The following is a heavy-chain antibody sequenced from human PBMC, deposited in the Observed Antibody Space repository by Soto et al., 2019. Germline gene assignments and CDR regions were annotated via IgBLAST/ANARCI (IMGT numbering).Heavy chain of an antibody. Sequence: QVQLQESGPGLVEPSETLSLTCSVSGDSISSSYWSWIRQPPGKGLEWIGYIYYSGSTNYNPSLKRRVTISLATAKNQLSLKVSSVTAADTAVYYCARGYDWFDPWGQGTLVTVSS. J-gene: IGHJ5*02. CDR3: ARGYDWFDP. CDR2: IYYSGST. V-gene: IGHV4-59*01. D-gene: IGHD5-12*01. CDR1: GDSISSSY.